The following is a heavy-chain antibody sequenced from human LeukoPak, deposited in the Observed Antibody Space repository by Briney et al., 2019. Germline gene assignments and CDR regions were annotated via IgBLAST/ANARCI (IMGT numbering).Heavy chain of an antibody. D-gene: IGHD3-22*01. V-gene: IGHV1-69*13. CDR2: IIPIFGTA. CDR3: ATWSSGYFPPDFDY. CDR1: GGTFSSYA. J-gene: IGHJ4*02. Sequence: SVKVSCKASGGTFSSYAISWVRQAPGQGLEWMGGIIPIFGTANYAQKFQGRVTITADESTSTAYMELSSLRSEDTAVYYCATWSSGYFPPDFDYWGQGTLVTVSS.